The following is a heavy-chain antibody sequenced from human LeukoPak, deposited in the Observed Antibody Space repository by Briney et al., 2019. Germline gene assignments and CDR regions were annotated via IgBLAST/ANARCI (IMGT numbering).Heavy chain of an antibody. J-gene: IGHJ4*02. Sequence: SETLSLTCTVSNFSIGRGYYWSWIRQPPGKGLEWIGYIYYSGSTNYNPSLKSRVTISLDTSKNQFSLKLSSVTAADTAIYYCARTDYGYPYYFDYWGQGTLVTVSS. CDR2: IYYSGST. CDR1: NFSIGRGYY. CDR3: ARTDYGYPYYFDY. D-gene: IGHD5-18*01. V-gene: IGHV4-59*01.